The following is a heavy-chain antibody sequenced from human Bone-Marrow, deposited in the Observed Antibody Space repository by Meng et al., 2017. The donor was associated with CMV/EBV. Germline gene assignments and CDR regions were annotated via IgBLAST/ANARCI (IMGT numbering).Heavy chain of an antibody. V-gene: IGHV3-23*03. CDR3: ARPLTNYDFWSGYYTGGGMDV. J-gene: IGHJ6*02. CDR2: IYSGGSSI. CDR1: GFTFSSYA. Sequence: GESLKISCAASGFTFSSYAMSWVRQAPGKGLEWVSVIYSGGSSIYYADSVKGRFTISRDNSKNTLYLQMNSLRAEDTAVYYCARPLTNYDFWSGYYTGGGMDVWGQGTTVTGSS. D-gene: IGHD3-3*01.